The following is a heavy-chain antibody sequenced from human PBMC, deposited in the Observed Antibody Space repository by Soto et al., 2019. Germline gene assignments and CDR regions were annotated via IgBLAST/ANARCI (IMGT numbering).Heavy chain of an antibody. D-gene: IGHD1-1*01. CDR3: AGHGAERKLKYFFAP. Sequence: GESMTNCRRGAEGNSTNHCGGWVSQMPGKGLEWMGIIYPGVSDTRYSPSFQGQVTISADKSISTAYLRWSSLKASDTAMYYCAGHGAERKLKYFFAPRGQGSLVTVSS. CDR2: IYPGVSDT. V-gene: IGHV5-51*01. CDR1: EGNSTNHC. J-gene: IGHJ5*02.